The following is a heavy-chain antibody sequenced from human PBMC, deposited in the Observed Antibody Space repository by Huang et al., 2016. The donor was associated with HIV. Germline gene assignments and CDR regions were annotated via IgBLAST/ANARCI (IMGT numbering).Heavy chain of an antibody. CDR2: MNPNRGSR. J-gene: IGHJ4*02. Sequence: QVQLVQSGAEVKKPGASVKVSCKASGYNFTSYDINWVRQATGQGLEWMGGMNPNRGSRGYAQKFQGRVTMTRNTSMSTAYMELSGLRSEDTAVYYCARGYCSGGTCYLYFDYWGQGTLVTVS. V-gene: IGHV1-8*01. D-gene: IGHD2-15*01. CDR1: GYNFTSYD. CDR3: ARGYCSGGTCYLYFDY.